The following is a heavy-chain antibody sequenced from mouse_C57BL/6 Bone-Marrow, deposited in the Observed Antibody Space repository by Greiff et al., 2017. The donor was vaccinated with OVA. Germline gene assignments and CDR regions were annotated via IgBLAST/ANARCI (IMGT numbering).Heavy chain of an antibody. J-gene: IGHJ3*01. CDR2: IHPNSGST. Sequence: VQLQQPGAELVKPGASVKLSCKASGYTFTSYWMHWVKQRPGQGLEWIGMIHPNSGSTNYNEKFKSKATLTVDKSSSTAYMQLSSLTSEDSAVYYCARRRDYYGSSSWFAYWGQGILVTVSA. V-gene: IGHV1-64*01. CDR1: GYTFTSYW. D-gene: IGHD1-1*01. CDR3: ARRRDYYGSSSWFAY.